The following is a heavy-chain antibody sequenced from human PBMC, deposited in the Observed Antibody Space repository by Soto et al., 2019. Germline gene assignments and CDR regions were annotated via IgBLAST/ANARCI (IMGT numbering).Heavy chain of an antibody. CDR2: ISHGGNT. J-gene: IGHJ3*02. CDR1: GGSINNGGYS. D-gene: IGHD3-9*01. Sequence: PSETLSLTCAVCGGSINNGGYSWSWLRQPPGKGLEWIGYISHGGNTYYNPSLRSRVIMSIDKSKNHFSLGLKSVTAADTATYYCARTSYDILTGRLDAFDICDQVTMVTV. V-gene: IGHV4-30-2*01. CDR3: ARTSYDILTGRLDAFDI.